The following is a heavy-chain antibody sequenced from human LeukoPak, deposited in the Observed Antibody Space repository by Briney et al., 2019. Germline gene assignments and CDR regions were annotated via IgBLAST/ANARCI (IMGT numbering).Heavy chain of an antibody. J-gene: IGHJ6*02. CDR2: IYYSGST. CDR1: GGSISSGGYY. Sequence: SETLSLTCTVSGGSISSGGYYWSWIRQHPGKGLEWIGYIYYSGSTCYNPSLKSRVTISVDTSKNQFSLKLSSVTAADTAVYYCARTPGITIFGVVYYYGMDVWGQGTTVTVSS. V-gene: IGHV4-31*03. D-gene: IGHD3-3*01. CDR3: ARTPGITIFGVVYYYGMDV.